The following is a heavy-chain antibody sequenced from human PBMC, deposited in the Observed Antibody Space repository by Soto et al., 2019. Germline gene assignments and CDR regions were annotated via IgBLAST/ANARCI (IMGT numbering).Heavy chain of an antibody. D-gene: IGHD3-10*01. V-gene: IGHV3-48*01. CDR1: GFTFSSYS. Sequence: GGSLRFSCAASGFTFSSYSMNWVRQAPGKGLEWVSYISSSSSTIYYADSVKGRFTISRDNAKNSLYLQMNSLRAEDTAVYYCARDRGSGSYYRHYYYYYMDVWGKGTTVTVSS. CDR2: ISSSSSTI. CDR3: ARDRGSGSYYRHYYYYYMDV. J-gene: IGHJ6*03.